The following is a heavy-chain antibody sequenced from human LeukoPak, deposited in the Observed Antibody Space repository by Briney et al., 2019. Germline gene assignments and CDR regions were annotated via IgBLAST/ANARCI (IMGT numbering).Heavy chain of an antibody. V-gene: IGHV3-53*05. CDR2: ISGGST. Sequence: GGSLRLSCAAPRFTVSTSNMTWVRQAPGKGLERVSSISGGSTYYADSVKGRLTISRDNSKNTLYLQMNSLRAEDTAVYYCARDYPLAYGVPGEASSDYWGQGTLVTVSS. CDR3: ARDYPLAYGVPGEASSDY. CDR1: RFTVSTSN. D-gene: IGHD4-17*01. J-gene: IGHJ4*02.